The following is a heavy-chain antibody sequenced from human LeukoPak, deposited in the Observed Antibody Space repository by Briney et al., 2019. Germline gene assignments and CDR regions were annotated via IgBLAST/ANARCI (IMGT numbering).Heavy chain of an antibody. D-gene: IGHD6-13*01. CDR3: TRGPIAAAGTLDAFDI. V-gene: IGHV3-49*03. CDR1: GFTFGDYA. CDR2: IRSKSYGGTT. J-gene: IGHJ3*02. Sequence: GRPLRLSCTASGFTFGDYAMSWFRQAPGKGPEWVGFIRSKSYGGTTEYAASVKGRFTISRDDSKSIAYLQMNSLKTDDTAVYYCTRGPIAAAGTLDAFDIWGQGTMVTVSS.